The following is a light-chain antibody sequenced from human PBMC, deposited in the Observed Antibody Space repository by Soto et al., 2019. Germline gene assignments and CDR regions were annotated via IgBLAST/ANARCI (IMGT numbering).Light chain of an antibody. J-gene: IGKJ3*01. V-gene: IGKV1-33*01. CDR1: QDISNY. Sequence: DTQMTQSPSSLSASVGDRVTITCQASQDISNYLSWYQQKPGKAPKLLIYDASNLETGVPSRFSGSGSGTDFTFTISSLQPEDIATYYCQQYDSLPLTFGPGTKVDIK. CDR2: DAS. CDR3: QQYDSLPLT.